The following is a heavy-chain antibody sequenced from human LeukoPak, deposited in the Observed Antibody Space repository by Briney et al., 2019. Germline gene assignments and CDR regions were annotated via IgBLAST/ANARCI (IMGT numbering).Heavy chain of an antibody. D-gene: IGHD6-19*01. Sequence: PSETLSLTCTVSGGSISSSSSYWGWIRQPPGKGLEWIGSIYYSGSTYYNPSLKSRVTISVDTSKNQFSLKLSSVTAADTAVYYCAREPGIAVAVDYGMDVWGQGTTVTVSS. V-gene: IGHV4-39*07. J-gene: IGHJ6*02. CDR2: IYYSGST. CDR1: GGSISSSSSY. CDR3: AREPGIAVAVDYGMDV.